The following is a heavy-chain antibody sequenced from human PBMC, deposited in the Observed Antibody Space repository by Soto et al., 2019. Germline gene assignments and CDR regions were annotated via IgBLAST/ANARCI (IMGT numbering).Heavy chain of an antibody. Sequence: GGSLRLSCAASGFTFSSYDMHWVCQATGKGLEWVSAIGTAGDPYYPGSVKGRFTISRENAKNSLYLQMNSLRAGDAAVYYCVRALAADVGYYDHGMDVWGQGTTVTVS. CDR2: IGTAGDP. CDR3: VRALAADVGYYDHGMDV. D-gene: IGHD6-13*01. CDR1: GFTFSSYD. J-gene: IGHJ6*02. V-gene: IGHV3-13*05.